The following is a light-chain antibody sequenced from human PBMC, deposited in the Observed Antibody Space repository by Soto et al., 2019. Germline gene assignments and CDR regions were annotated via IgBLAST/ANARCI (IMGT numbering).Light chain of an antibody. Sequence: QPVLTQPPSVSGAPGQRVTISCTGSGSNIGAGYDVHWYQQLPGTAPKLLIYGNSNRPSGVPDRFSGSKSGTSASLAITGLQAEDEADYYCQSYDSSLSRVFGGGTKLTVL. CDR3: QSYDSSLSRV. V-gene: IGLV1-40*01. J-gene: IGLJ2*01. CDR2: GNS. CDR1: GSNIGAGYD.